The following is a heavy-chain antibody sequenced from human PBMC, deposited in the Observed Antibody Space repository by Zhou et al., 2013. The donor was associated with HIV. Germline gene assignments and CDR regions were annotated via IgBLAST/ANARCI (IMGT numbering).Heavy chain of an antibody. V-gene: IGHV1-2*02. CDR1: GYTFTGYN. CDR2: INPNSGDT. J-gene: IGHJ2*01. Sequence: QVQLVQSGAELKKPGASVKVSCKASGYTFTGYNMHWVRQAPGQGLEWMGWINPNSGDTTYAQKFQGRVTMTRDTSISTVYMELSRLRSDDTAMFYCARAEITGWYQKWYFDFVGVAPSSLSPQ. D-gene: IGHD6-19*01. CDR3: ARAEITGWYQKWYFDF.